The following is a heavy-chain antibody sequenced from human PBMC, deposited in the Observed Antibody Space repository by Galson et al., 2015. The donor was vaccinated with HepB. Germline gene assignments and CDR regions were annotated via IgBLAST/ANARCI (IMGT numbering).Heavy chain of an antibody. J-gene: IGHJ5*02. V-gene: IGHV1-2*06. CDR1: GYTFTGYY. CDR2: INSKSGGT. CDR3: ARVASKSGKVATIPLYNWFDP. Sequence: SVKVSCKGSGYTFTGYYMHWVRQAPGQGLEWMGRINSKSGGTNYAQKFQGRVTMTRDTSITTVYMELSSLRSEDTAVYYCARVASKSGKVATIPLYNWFDPWGQGTLVTVSS. D-gene: IGHD5-12*01.